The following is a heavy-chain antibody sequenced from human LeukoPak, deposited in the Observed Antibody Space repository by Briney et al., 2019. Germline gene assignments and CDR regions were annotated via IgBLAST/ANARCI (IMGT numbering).Heavy chain of an antibody. CDR2: ISSSSGYI. D-gene: IGHD1-26*01. Sequence: TGGSLRLSCAASGFTFSSYSMNWVRQAPGKGLEWVSSISSSSGYIYYADSVKGRFTISRDNAKNSLYLQMNSLRAEDTAVYYCARVGATGYYFDYWGQGTLVTVSS. CDR3: ARVGATGYYFDY. J-gene: IGHJ4*02. V-gene: IGHV3-21*01. CDR1: GFTFSSYS.